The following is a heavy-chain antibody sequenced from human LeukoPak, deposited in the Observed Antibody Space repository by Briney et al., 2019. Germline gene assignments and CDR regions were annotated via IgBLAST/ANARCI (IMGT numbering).Heavy chain of an antibody. CDR3: TTEQYYDSRGYYHNF. J-gene: IGHJ4*02. Sequence: GGSLRLSCAASRFTLSEAWMSWVREAPGRGLEWGGRIKSKIDGEKTHYAAPVKGRFTDSRDDSNNILEQQMSRLKAYDTAVYYCTTEQYYDSRGYYHNFWGQGTLVTVSS. V-gene: IGHV3-15*01. D-gene: IGHD3-22*01. CDR1: RFTLSEAW. CDR2: IKSKIDGEKT.